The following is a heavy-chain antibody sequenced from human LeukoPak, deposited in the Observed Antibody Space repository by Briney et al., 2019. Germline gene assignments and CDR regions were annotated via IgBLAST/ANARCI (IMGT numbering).Heavy chain of an antibody. V-gene: IGHV3-33*01. Sequence: PGGSLRLSCAASGFTFSTYAMHWVRRAPGKGLEWLAVIWYDGSNKYYADSVKGRFTISRDNAKNSLYLQMNSLRAEDTAVYYCARDAGRWGSRGYYFDYWGQGTLVTVSS. J-gene: IGHJ4*02. D-gene: IGHD7-27*01. CDR3: ARDAGRWGSRGYYFDY. CDR1: GFTFSTYA. CDR2: IWYDGSNK.